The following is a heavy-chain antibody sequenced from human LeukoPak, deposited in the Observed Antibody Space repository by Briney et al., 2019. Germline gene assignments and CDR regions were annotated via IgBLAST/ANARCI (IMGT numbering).Heavy chain of an antibody. J-gene: IGHJ6*03. CDR1: GDSLGRSNTY. CDR2: ILHSGYT. V-gene: IGHV4-39*01. D-gene: IGHD2-21*01. CDR3: ARHRGGGGYHYMDV. Sequence: SETLSLTCTVSGDSLGRSNTYWGWIRQTPGKGLEWLGTILHSGYTYNSPSLKSRVTMSVDSSNNQFSLSLSSVTAADTAVYFCARHRGGGGYHYMDVWGKGTTVIVSS.